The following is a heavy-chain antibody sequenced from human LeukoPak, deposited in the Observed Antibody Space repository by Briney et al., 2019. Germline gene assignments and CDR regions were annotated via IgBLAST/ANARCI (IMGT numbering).Heavy chain of an antibody. CDR2: ISDYNGNT. V-gene: IGHV1-18*01. CDR3: AKSGWPIFHNWFDP. CDR1: GYTFTSYG. J-gene: IGHJ5*02. Sequence: ASVKVSCKASGYTFTSYGISWVRQAPGQGLEWMGWISDYNGNTNYAQKLQGRVTMTTDTSTSTAYMELRSLRSDDTAVYYCAKSGWPIFHNWFDPWGQGTLVTVSS. D-gene: IGHD6-19*01.